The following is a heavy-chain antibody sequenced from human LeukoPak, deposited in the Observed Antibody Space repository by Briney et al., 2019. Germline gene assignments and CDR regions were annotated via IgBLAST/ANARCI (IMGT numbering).Heavy chain of an antibody. CDR2: INPNSGGT. D-gene: IGHD6-19*01. Sequence: ASVKVSCKASGYTFTGYYMHWVRQAPGQGLEWMGRINPNSGGTNYAQKFQGRVTMTRDTSISTAYMELSRLRSDDTAVYYCMRAGDSSGWFDYWGQGTLVTVSS. V-gene: IGHV1-2*06. CDR1: GYTFTGYY. J-gene: IGHJ4*02. CDR3: MRAGDSSGWFDY.